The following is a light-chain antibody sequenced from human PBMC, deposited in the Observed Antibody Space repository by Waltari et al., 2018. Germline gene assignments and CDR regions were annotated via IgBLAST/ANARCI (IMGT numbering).Light chain of an antibody. V-gene: IGLV8-61*01. CDR3: VLYMGSDIV. CDR2: SES. J-gene: IGLJ3*02. Sequence: LENPGPPPRALINSESSRSSGVPDRFAGASLGNKAALAITGAQADDESDYHCVLYMGSDIVFGGGTKLTVL.